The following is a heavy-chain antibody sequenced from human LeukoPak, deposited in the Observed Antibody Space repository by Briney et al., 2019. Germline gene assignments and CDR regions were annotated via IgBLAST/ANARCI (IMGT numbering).Heavy chain of an antibody. CDR1: GGSISSGGYY. J-gene: IGHJ3*02. Sequence: SETLSLTCTVSGGSISSGGYYWSWIRQHPGKGLEWIGYIYYSGSTYYNPSLKSRVTISVDTSKNQFSLKLSSVTAADTAVYYCARYAVTTPADAFDIWGQGTMVTVSS. CDR3: ARYAVTTPADAFDI. D-gene: IGHD4-17*01. CDR2: IYYSGST. V-gene: IGHV4-31*03.